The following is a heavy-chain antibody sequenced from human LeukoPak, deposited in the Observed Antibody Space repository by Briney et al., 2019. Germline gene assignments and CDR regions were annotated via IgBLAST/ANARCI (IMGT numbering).Heavy chain of an antibody. J-gene: IGHJ5*02. CDR1: GGSISSYY. Sequence: SETLSFTCTVSGGSISSYYWSWIRQPPGKGLEWIGYIYYSGSTNYNPSLKSRVTISVDTSKNQFSLKLSSVTAADTAVYYCARADYSSGWNDWFDPWGQGTLVTVSS. V-gene: IGHV4-59*01. CDR3: ARADYSSGWNDWFDP. D-gene: IGHD6-19*01. CDR2: IYYSGST.